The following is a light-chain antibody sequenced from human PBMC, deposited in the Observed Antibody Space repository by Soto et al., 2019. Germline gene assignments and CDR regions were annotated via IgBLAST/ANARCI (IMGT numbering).Light chain of an antibody. CDR2: GAS. V-gene: IGKV3-20*01. CDR1: QSVGNNY. J-gene: IGKJ3*01. Sequence: EIVLTQSPGTLSLSPGERAALSCRASQSVGNNYLAWYHHKPGQAPRLLIYGASSRATGIPDRFSGTGSGTDFTATTSRRAPQNFGVYYSHQYDSSPVTFGAGTKVEVK. CDR3: HQYDSSPVT.